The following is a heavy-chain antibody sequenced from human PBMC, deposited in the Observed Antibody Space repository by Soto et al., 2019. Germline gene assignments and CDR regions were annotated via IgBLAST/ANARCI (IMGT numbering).Heavy chain of an antibody. CDR3: AADTGYSSSWSSNWFDP. J-gene: IGHJ5*02. V-gene: IGHV1-58*01. D-gene: IGHD6-13*01. CDR1: GFTFTSSA. Sequence: SVKVSCKASGFTFTSSAVQWVRQARGQRLEWIGWTVVGSGNTNYAQKFQERVTITRDMSTSTAYMELSSLRSEDTAVYYCAADTGYSSSWSSNWFDPWGQGTLVTVSS. CDR2: TVVGSGNT.